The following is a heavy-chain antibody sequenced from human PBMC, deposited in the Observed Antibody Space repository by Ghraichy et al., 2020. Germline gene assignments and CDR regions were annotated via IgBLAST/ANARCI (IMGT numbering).Heavy chain of an antibody. CDR2: ISGSGGST. Sequence: GGSLRLSCAASGFTFSSYAMRWVRQAPGKGLEWVSAISGSGGSTYYADSVKGRFTISRDNSKNTLYLQMNSLRAEDTAVYYCAKDRSGSYPRYYAFDIWGQGTMVTVSS. CDR1: GFTFSSYA. D-gene: IGHD1-26*01. V-gene: IGHV3-23*01. CDR3: AKDRSGSYPRYYAFDI. J-gene: IGHJ3*02.